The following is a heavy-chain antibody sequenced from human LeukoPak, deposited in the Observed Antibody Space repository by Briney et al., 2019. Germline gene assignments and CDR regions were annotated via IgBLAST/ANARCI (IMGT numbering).Heavy chain of an antibody. Sequence: GGSLRLSCAASGFTFSDYYMSWIRQAPGKGLEWVSYISSSSSYTNYADSAKGRFTISRDNAKNSLYLQMNSLRAEDTAVYYCARDAHYDSSGYLPDYWDQGTLVTVSS. CDR3: ARDAHYDSSGYLPDY. D-gene: IGHD3-22*01. CDR1: GFTFSDYY. CDR2: ISSSSSYT. V-gene: IGHV3-11*05. J-gene: IGHJ4*02.